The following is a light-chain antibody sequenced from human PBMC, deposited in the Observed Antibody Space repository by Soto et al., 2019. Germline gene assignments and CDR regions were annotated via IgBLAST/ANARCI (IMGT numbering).Light chain of an antibody. CDR2: GAS. Sequence: EIVLTQSPGTLSLSPGERATLSCRASQSVSSSYLAWYQQKPGQAPRLLIYGASSRATGIPDRFSGTGSGADFPLTISRLEPEDFAVYYCQQYGGSPQYTFGQGTKLEIK. J-gene: IGKJ2*01. V-gene: IGKV3-20*01. CDR1: QSVSSSY. CDR3: QQYGGSPQYT.